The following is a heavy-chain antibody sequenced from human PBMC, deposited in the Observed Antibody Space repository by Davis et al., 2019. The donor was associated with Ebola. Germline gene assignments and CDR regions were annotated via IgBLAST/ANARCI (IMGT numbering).Heavy chain of an antibody. CDR2: VNPSGSST. Sequence: ASVKVSCKASGYSFTSFYMHWVRQAPGQGLEWMGIVNPSGSSTSLAQKFQGRVTMTRDTSTSTIYMELSSLSSDDTAMYSCARGDGYNPISYWGQGTLITVSS. V-gene: IGHV1-46*01. D-gene: IGHD5-24*01. CDR3: ARGDGYNPISY. CDR1: GYSFTSFY. J-gene: IGHJ4*02.